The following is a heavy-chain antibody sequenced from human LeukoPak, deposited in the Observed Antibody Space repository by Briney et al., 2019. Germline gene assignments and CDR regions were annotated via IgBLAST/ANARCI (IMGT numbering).Heavy chain of an antibody. CDR1: GGSFSGYY. V-gene: IGHV4-34*01. J-gene: IGHJ3*02. D-gene: IGHD5-18*01. Sequence: SETLSLTCAVYGGSFSGYYWSWIRQPPEKELEWIGEINHSGSTNYNPSLKSRVTISVDTSKNQSSLKLSSVTAADTAVYYCARRGYSYGRNDAFDIWGQGTMVTVSS. CDR3: ARRGYSYGRNDAFDI. CDR2: INHSGST.